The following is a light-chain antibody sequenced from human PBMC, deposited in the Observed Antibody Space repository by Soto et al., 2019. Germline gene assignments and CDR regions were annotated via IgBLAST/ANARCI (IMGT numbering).Light chain of an antibody. CDR1: SGHTSFA. CDR2: LNTDGTH. V-gene: IGLV4-69*01. Sequence: QPVLTQSPSASASLGASVRLTCTLTSGHTSFAIAWHQQRPEKGPRFLMKLNTDGTHKRGDGVPDRFSASTSGTEHYLTISSLQSDDEADYYCQTWDTAPQFGGGTKVTVL. CDR3: QTWDTAPQ. J-gene: IGLJ2*01.